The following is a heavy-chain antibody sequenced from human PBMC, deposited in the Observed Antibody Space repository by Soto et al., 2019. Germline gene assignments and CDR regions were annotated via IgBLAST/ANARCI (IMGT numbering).Heavy chain of an antibody. V-gene: IGHV3-30*09. CDR1: GFVLSGYA. D-gene: IGHD2-15*01. J-gene: IGHJ1*01. CDR2: VSFDGKKS. Sequence: QVQLVESGGGVVQPGGSLRLSCAASGFVLSGYAMHWVRQAPGKGLEWVAVVSFDGKKSYYADSVKGRFAISRNTSQKTVLLQMNSRRPAHTAVYYCARPANCRGGTCYTGLKYFQHWGQGDLLTVSS. CDR3: ARPANCRGGTCYTGLKYFQH.